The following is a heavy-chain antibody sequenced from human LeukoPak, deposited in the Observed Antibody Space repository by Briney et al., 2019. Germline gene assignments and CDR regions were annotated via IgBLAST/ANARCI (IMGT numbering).Heavy chain of an antibody. CDR3: ARFGPYYYDSSGYPSLNYYYYYMDV. CDR1: GGTFSSYA. V-gene: IGHV1-69*05. D-gene: IGHD3-22*01. J-gene: IGHJ6*03. Sequence: SVKVSCKASGGTFSSYAISWVRQAPGQGLEWMGGIIPIFGTANYAQEFQGRVTITTDESTSTAYMELSSLRSEDTAVYYCARFGPYYYDSSGYPSLNYYYYYMDVWGKGTTVTVSS. CDR2: IIPIFGTA.